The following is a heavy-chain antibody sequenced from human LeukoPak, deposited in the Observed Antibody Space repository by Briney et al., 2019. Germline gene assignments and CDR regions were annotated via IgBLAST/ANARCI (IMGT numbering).Heavy chain of an antibody. Sequence: PAASVKVSCKASGYTFTSYSMHWVREAPGQGLEWMGIINPSGGSTSYAQKFQGRVTMARDTSTSTVYMELSSLRSEDTAVYYCARDRVGYQLSRGYYFDYWGQGTLVTVSS. CDR3: ARDRVGYQLSRGYYFDY. CDR1: GYTFTSYS. J-gene: IGHJ4*02. V-gene: IGHV1-46*01. CDR2: INPSGGST. D-gene: IGHD2-2*01.